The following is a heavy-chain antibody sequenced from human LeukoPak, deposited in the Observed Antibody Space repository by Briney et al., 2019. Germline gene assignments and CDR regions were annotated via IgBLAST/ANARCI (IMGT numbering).Heavy chain of an antibody. CDR2: TSAYNGNT. CDR3: ARGFPIMTGYYNPSARYALDV. D-gene: IGHD3-9*01. CDR1: GYSFIKYG. V-gene: IGHV1-18*04. J-gene: IGHJ6*04. Sequence: ASVKVSCKASGYSFIKYGLSWVRQAPGQGLEWMGWTSAYNGNTNYAQKFQGRVIMTTDTSTSTAYMELRSLRSDDTAVYYCARGFPIMTGYYNPSARYALDVWGKGTTVTVSS.